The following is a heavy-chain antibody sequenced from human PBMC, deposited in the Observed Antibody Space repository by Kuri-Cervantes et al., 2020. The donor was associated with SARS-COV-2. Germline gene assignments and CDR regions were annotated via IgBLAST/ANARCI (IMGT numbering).Heavy chain of an antibody. CDR1: GYTLTELS. CDR3: VRDIIVVVPGALYMDV. CDR2: FDPEDGET. J-gene: IGHJ6*03. D-gene: IGHD2-2*01. V-gene: IGHV1-24*01. Sequence: ASVKVSCKVSGYTLTELSVHWVRQAPGKGLEWMGGFDPEDGETIYAQKFQGRVTMTTDRSTTTAYMELRSLRSDDTAMYYCVRDIIVVVPGALYMDVWGKGTTVTVSS.